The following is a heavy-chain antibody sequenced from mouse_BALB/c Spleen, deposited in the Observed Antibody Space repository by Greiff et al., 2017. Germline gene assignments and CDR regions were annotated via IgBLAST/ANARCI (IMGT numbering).Heavy chain of an antibody. CDR1: GYSITSCYS. CDR2: IHYSGST. V-gene: IGHV3-1*02. D-gene: IGHD2-10*01. J-gene: IGHJ1*01. CDR3: ASLLRWYFDD. Sequence: EVQLMESGPDLVKPSQSLSLTCTVTGYSITSCYSWHWIRQFPGNKLEWMGYIHYSGSTNYNPSLKSRISITRDTSKNKFFLQLNSVTNEDTATYYCASLLRWYFDDWGAGTTVTVSS.